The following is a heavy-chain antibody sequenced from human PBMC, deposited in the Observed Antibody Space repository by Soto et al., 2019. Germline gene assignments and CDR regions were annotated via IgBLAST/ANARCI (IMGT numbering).Heavy chain of an antibody. J-gene: IGHJ4*02. CDR3: AKKVNSGPGSQYFDY. V-gene: IGHV3-23*01. D-gene: IGHD3-10*01. CDR2: FRTSGDGGTT. CDR1: GFTFSSYS. Sequence: GGSLRLSCAASGFTFSSYSMSWVRQAPGKGLEWVSGFRTSGDGGTTYYADSVKGRFTISRDNSKNMLFLQMNSLRAEDTAIYYCAKKVNSGPGSQYFDYWGQRTLVTVSS.